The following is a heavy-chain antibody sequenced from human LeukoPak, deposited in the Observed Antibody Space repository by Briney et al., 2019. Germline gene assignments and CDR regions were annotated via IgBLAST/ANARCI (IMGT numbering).Heavy chain of an antibody. Sequence: GGSLRLSCAASGFTFSSYSMNWVRQAPGKGLEWVSSISSSSSYIYYADSVKGRFTISRDNAKNSLYLQMNSLRAEDTAVYYCARAGFGELIDYWGQGTLVTVSS. D-gene: IGHD3-10*01. J-gene: IGHJ4*02. CDR3: ARAGFGELIDY. V-gene: IGHV3-21*01. CDR1: GFTFSSYS. CDR2: ISSSSSYI.